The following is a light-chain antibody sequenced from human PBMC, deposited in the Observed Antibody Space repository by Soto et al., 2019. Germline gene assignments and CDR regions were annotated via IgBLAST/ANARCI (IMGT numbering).Light chain of an antibody. V-gene: IGLV2-14*01. J-gene: IGLJ2*01. Sequence: QSVLTQPASVSGSPGQSITIPCTGTSSDVGGYDFVSWYQQHPGQAPKLMIYDVIHRPSGVSHRFSGSKSGNTASLTISGLQAEDEAHYYCSSYTSRTSLWLFGGGTKLTVL. CDR1: SSDVGGYDF. CDR2: DVI. CDR3: SSYTSRTSLWL.